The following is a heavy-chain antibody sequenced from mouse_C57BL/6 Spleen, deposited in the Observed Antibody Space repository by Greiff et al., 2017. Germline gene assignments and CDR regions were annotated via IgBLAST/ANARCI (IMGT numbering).Heavy chain of an antibody. CDR3: TRKDGSSYWYFDV. Sequence: VKLMESGAELVRPGASVTLSCKASGYTFTDYEMHWVKQTPVHGLEWIGAIDPETGGTAYNQKFKGKAILTADKSSSTAYMELRSLTSEDSAVYYCTRKDGSSYWYFDVWGTGTTVTVSS. J-gene: IGHJ1*03. CDR2: IDPETGGT. V-gene: IGHV1-15*01. CDR1: GYTFTDYE. D-gene: IGHD1-1*01.